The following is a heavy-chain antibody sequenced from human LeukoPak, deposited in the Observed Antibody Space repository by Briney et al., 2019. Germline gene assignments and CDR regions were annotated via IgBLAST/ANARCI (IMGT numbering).Heavy chain of an antibody. J-gene: IGHJ4*02. CDR1: GFTFSSYW. V-gene: IGHV3-74*01. D-gene: IGHD2-15*01. CDR2: ISGDGRNI. CDR3: AKDDSSPVVVVAATPN. Sequence: GGSLRLSCVASGFTFSSYWMHWVRQAPRKGVVWVSRISGDGRNINYADSVRGRFTISRDNAKNTLYLQMNSLRAEDTAVYYCAKDDSSPVVVVAATPNWGQGTLVTVSS.